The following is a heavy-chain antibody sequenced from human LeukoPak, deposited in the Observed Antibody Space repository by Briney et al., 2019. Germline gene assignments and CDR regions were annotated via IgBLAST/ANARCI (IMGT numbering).Heavy chain of an antibody. CDR1: GGSISSYY. V-gene: IGHV4-59*08. CDR2: ISYSGST. J-gene: IGHJ3*01. D-gene: IGHD4-11*01. Sequence: PSETLSLTCTVSGGSISSYYWSWIRQPPGKGQEWIGYISYSGSTKYNPSLKSRVTISIDTSKKQFSLNLSSVTAADTAVYYCARVLLTTVITAHSAFDVWGQGTMVTVSS. CDR3: ARVLLTTVITAHSAFDV.